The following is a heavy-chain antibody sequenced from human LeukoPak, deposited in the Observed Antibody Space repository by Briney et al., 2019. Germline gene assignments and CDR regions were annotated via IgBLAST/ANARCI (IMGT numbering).Heavy chain of an antibody. CDR1: GFTFSSYV. Sequence: GGSLRLSCAASGFTFSSYVMSWVRQAPGKGLEWVSTITGSGGSTSYADSVKGRFTISRDNSKNTLFLQMNSLRAEDTAVYYCAKIYCSSASCYFDYWGQGTLVTVSS. CDR2: ITGSGGST. D-gene: IGHD2-2*01. CDR3: AKIYCSSASCYFDY. V-gene: IGHV3-23*01. J-gene: IGHJ4*02.